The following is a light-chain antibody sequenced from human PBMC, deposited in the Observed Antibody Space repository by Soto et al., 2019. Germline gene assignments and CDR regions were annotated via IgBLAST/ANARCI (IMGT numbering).Light chain of an antibody. CDR1: QDIYKY. Sequence: DIQMTQSPSSLSATVGDSVTITCQASQDIYKYLNWYQQKPGEAPKLLIYAASNLQSGVPSRFSGSGSGTEFTLTITSLQPEDFAIYYCQQTYTTPRTFGQGTKVEI. V-gene: IGKV1-39*01. J-gene: IGKJ1*01. CDR3: QQTYTTPRT. CDR2: AAS.